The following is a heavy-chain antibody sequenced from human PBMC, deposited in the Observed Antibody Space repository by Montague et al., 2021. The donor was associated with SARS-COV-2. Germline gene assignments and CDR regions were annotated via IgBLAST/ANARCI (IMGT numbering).Heavy chain of an antibody. V-gene: IGHV4-4*02. J-gene: IGHJ4*02. CDR3: AGKVLTVPADY. Sequence: SETLSLTCAVSGVSITSTNWWSLVRQPPGKGLEWIGEISYGGIATXNPXLKSRATISMDRSRNLFSLMLSSVTAADTALYYCAGKVLTVPADYWGQGTLVTVS. D-gene: IGHD4-11*01. CDR2: ISYGGIA. CDR1: GVSITSTNW.